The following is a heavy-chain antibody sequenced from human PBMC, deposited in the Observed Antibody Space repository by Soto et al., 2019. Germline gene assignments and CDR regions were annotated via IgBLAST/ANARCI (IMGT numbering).Heavy chain of an antibody. CDR3: ARDSYDSSGSYYFDY. CDR2: IIPIFGTA. D-gene: IGHD3-22*01. Sequence: SVKVSCKASGGTFSSYAISWVRQAPGQGLEWMGGIIPIFGTANYAQKFQGRVTITADESTSTAYMELSSLRSEDTAVYYCARDSYDSSGSYYFDYWGQGTLVTVSS. CDR1: GGTFSSYA. V-gene: IGHV1-69*13. J-gene: IGHJ4*02.